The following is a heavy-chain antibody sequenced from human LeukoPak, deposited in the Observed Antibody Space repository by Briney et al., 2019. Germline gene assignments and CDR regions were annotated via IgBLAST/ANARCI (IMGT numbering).Heavy chain of an antibody. Sequence: SETLSLTCTVSGGSISSYYWSWIRQPPGKGLEWIGYIYYSGSTNHNPSLKSRVTISVDTSKNQFSLKLSSVTAADTAVYYCARVYGDYYYYYGMDVWGQGTTVTVSS. CDR1: GGSISSYY. D-gene: IGHD4-17*01. V-gene: IGHV4-59*01. CDR3: ARVYGDYYYYYGMDV. J-gene: IGHJ6*02. CDR2: IYYSGST.